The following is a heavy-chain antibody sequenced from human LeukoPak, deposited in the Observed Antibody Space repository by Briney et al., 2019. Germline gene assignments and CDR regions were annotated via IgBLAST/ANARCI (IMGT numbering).Heavy chain of an antibody. CDR1: GFTFSSYA. V-gene: IGHV3-30*01. Sequence: PGRALRLSCAASGFTFSSYAMHWVRQAPGKGLEWVAIVSYDGSNKYYADSVKGRFTISRDNSKNTLYLQMNSLRAEDTAVYYCARDSPPRDSSDYMDVWGKGTTVTVSS. D-gene: IGHD6-6*01. CDR2: VSYDGSNK. CDR3: ARDSPPRDSSDYMDV. J-gene: IGHJ6*03.